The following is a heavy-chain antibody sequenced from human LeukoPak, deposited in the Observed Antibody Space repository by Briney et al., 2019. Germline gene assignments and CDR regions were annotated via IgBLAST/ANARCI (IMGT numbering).Heavy chain of an antibody. CDR3: AELGITMIGGV. D-gene: IGHD3-10*02. Sequence: GGSLRLSCAASGFTFSSYAMHWVRQVPGKGPVWISRINTEGEVTYADSVKGRFTMSRDNAKNSLYLQMNSLRAEDTAVYYCAELGITMIGGVWGKGTTVTISS. CDR2: INTEGEV. V-gene: IGHV3-74*03. J-gene: IGHJ6*04. CDR1: GFTFSSYA.